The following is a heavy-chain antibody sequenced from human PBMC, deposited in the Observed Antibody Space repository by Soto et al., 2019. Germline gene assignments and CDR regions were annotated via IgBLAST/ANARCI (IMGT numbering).Heavy chain of an antibody. D-gene: IGHD5-18*01. V-gene: IGHV1-3*01. CDR2: INAGNGNT. CDR3: ARDPGYSYGYN. J-gene: IGHJ4*02. CDR1: GYTFNSYA. Sequence: QVQLVQSGAEVKKPGASVKVSCKASGYTFNSYAMNWVRQAPGQRLEWMGWINAGNGNTKYSQKYQGRVTITRDTSASTAYMELSSLRSEDTAVYYGARDPGYSYGYNWGQGTLVTVSS.